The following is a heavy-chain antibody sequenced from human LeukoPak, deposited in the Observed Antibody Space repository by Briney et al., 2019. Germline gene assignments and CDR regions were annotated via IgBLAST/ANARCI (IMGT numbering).Heavy chain of an antibody. V-gene: IGHV1-2*02. CDR2: INPNSDGT. CDR3: ASRWIQPFDI. D-gene: IGHD5-18*01. CDR1: GYTFSGSY. Sequence: GASVKVSCKASGYTFSGSYMHWVRQAPGQGLEWMGWINPNSDGTKYAQKFQGRVTMTRDTPSSTAYMELNSLRSDDTAVYYCASRWIQPFDIWGQGTMVTVSS. J-gene: IGHJ3*02.